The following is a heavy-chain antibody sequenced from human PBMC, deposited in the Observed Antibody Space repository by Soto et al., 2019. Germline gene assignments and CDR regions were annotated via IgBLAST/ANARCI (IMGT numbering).Heavy chain of an antibody. CDR3: ATLTGSTTYYYYGMDV. Sequence: ASLKVSCKVSGYTLTELSMHWVRQAPGKGLEWMGGFDPEDGETIYAQKFQGRVTMTEDTSTDTAYMELSSLRSEDTAVYYCATLTGSTTYYYYGMDVWGQGTTVTVS. J-gene: IGHJ6*02. CDR1: GYTLTELS. CDR2: FDPEDGET. D-gene: IGHD1-1*01. V-gene: IGHV1-24*01.